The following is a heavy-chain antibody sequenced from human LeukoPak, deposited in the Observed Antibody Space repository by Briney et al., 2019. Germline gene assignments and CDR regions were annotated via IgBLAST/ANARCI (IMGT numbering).Heavy chain of an antibody. V-gene: IGHV3-30*04. CDR1: GFTFSSYA. CDR2: ISYDGSNK. D-gene: IGHD1-1*01. J-gene: IGHJ4*02. CDR3: AGRRANTCNFCFVY. Sequence: GGSLRLSCAASGFTFSSYAMHWVRQAPGKGLEWVAVISYDGSNKYYADSVKGRFTISRDNSKNTLYLQMNSLRAEDTAVYYCAGRRANTCNFCFVYWGQGTLVTVSS.